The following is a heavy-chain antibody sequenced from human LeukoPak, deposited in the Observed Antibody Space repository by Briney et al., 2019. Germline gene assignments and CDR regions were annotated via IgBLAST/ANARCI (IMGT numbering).Heavy chain of an antibody. V-gene: IGHV4-59*01. Sequence: SETLSLTCTVSGASISGYYWSWIRQPPGKGLEWIGYISYSGSTNYNPSLRSRVTISVDTSTNQFSLKLSSVTAADTAVYYCARGICGGDCFTYYFYHMDVWGKGTTVTVSS. CDR1: GASISGYY. CDR3: ARGICGGDCFTYYFYHMDV. J-gene: IGHJ6*03. D-gene: IGHD2-21*02. CDR2: ISYSGST.